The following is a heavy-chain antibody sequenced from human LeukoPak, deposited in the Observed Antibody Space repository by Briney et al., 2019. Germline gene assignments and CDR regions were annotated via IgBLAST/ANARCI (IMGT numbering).Heavy chain of an antibody. J-gene: IGHJ3*02. Sequence: PGGSLRLFCAASGFTFSSYSMNWVRQAPGKGLEWVSSITGSGSYIYSADSVKGRFTISRDNAKNSLYLQMNSLRAEDTALYYCARGENSGSYFTIGNAFDIWGQGTMVTVSS. D-gene: IGHD1-26*01. V-gene: IGHV3-21*01. CDR3: ARGENSGSYFTIGNAFDI. CDR1: GFTFSSYS. CDR2: ITGSGSYI.